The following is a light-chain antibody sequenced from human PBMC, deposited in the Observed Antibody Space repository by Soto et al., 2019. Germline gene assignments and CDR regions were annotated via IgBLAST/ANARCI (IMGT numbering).Light chain of an antibody. CDR2: DAS. J-gene: IGKJ4*01. CDR1: QSVSTY. CDR3: QQRTNWPQLT. V-gene: IGKV3-11*01. Sequence: EIVLTQSPATLSLSPGERATLSCRASQSVSTYLAWYQQKTGQAPRVLIHDASSRATGSPARFSGSGSGTAFTLSISSLEPEDFAVYYCQQRTNWPQLTFGGGTKVEIK.